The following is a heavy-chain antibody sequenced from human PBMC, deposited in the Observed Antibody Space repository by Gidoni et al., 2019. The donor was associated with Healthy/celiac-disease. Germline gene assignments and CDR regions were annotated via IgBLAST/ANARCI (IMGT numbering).Heavy chain of an antibody. D-gene: IGHD6-6*01. CDR2: ISGSGGST. CDR3: AKGGSSSPGRYYFDY. V-gene: IGHV3-23*01. J-gene: IGHJ4*02. Sequence: EVQLLESGGGLVQPGGSLRLSCAASGFPFSSYAMSWVRQAPGKGLEWVSAISGSGGSTYYADSVKGRFTISRDNSKNTLYLKMNSLRAEDTAVYYCAKGGSSSPGRYYFDYWGQGTLVTVSS. CDR1: GFPFSSYA.